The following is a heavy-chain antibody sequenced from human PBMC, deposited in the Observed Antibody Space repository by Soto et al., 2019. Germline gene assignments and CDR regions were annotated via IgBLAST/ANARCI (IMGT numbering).Heavy chain of an antibody. Sequence: SETLSLTCTVSGGSISTYHWTWIRQPPGKGLEWIGYIYHSGNTNYNPSHKSRVSLSIDTSKNQFSLKLSSVTAADTVVYYCARTGLPLFRDLPWYWGQGTLVTVSS. CDR2: IYHSGNT. D-gene: IGHD2-21*01. CDR1: GGSISTYH. CDR3: ARTGLPLFRDLPWY. J-gene: IGHJ4*02. V-gene: IGHV4-59*01.